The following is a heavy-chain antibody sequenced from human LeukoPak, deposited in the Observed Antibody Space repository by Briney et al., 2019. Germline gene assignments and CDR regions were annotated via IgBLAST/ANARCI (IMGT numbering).Heavy chain of an antibody. D-gene: IGHD3-9*01. CDR3: ARSIGYFGKGGHYYYYYMDV. V-gene: IGHV4-39*07. J-gene: IGHJ6*03. CDR2: IYYSGST. Sequence: SETLSLTCTVSGGSISSSSYYWGWIRQPPGKGLEWIGSIYYSGSTYYNPSLKSRVTISVDTSKNQFSLKLSSVTAADTAVYYCARSIGYFGKGGHYYYYYMDVWGKGTTVTVSS. CDR1: GGSISSSSYY.